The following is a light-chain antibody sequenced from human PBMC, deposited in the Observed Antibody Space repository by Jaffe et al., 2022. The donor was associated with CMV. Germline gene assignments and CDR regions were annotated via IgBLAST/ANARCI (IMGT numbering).Light chain of an antibody. CDR3: QQYDSSPLT. CDR1: QSVSSSY. V-gene: IGKV3-20*01. J-gene: IGKJ4*01. Sequence: EIVLTQSPDTLSLSPGERATLSCRASQSVSSSYLAWYQQKPGQAPRLLIYGASSRATGIPDRFSGGGSGTDFTLTISRLEPEDFAVYYCQQYDSSPLTFGGGTKVEIK. CDR2: GAS.